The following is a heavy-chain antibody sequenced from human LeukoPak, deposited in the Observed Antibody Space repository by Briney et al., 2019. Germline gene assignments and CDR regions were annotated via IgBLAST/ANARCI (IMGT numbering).Heavy chain of an antibody. J-gene: IGHJ4*02. CDR1: GFIFNDYE. V-gene: IGHV3-48*03. D-gene: IGHD3-22*01. CDR3: VKDLNYFDGSGFFDY. CDR2: ISFSGMSI. Sequence: GGSLRLSCVTSGFIFNDYEMNWVRQAPGKGLEWVSFISFSGMSIYYADSVKGRFTISRDNSKNSLYLQMNSLRAVDTALYFCVKDLNYFDGSGFFDYWGQGTLVTVSS.